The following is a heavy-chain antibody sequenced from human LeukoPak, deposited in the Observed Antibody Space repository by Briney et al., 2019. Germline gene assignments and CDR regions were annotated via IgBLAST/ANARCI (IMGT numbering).Heavy chain of an antibody. CDR2: ISSSSSTK. CDR1: GFTFSSYS. Sequence: GGSLRLSCAASGFTFSSYSMNWVRQAPGKGLEWVSYISSSSSTKYYADSVKGRFSISRDNAKKSLYLQMNILRAEDTAVYYCARNGIVGAGYYFDYWGQGTLVTVSS. CDR3: ARNGIVGAGYYFDY. D-gene: IGHD1-26*01. J-gene: IGHJ4*02. V-gene: IGHV3-48*04.